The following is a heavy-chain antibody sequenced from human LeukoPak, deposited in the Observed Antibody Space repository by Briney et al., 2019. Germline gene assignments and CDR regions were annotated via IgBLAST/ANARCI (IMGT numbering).Heavy chain of an antibody. CDR1: GGTFSSYA. Sequence: ASVNVSCKASGGTFSSYAISWVRQAPGQGLEWMGIINPSGGSTSYAQKFQGRVTMTRDASTSTVYMELSSLRSEDTAVYYCARDSMVYDFWSGYYTWYFAYWGQGTLVTVSS. V-gene: IGHV1-46*01. J-gene: IGHJ4*02. CDR3: ARDSMVYDFWSGYYTWYFAY. D-gene: IGHD3-3*01. CDR2: INPSGGST.